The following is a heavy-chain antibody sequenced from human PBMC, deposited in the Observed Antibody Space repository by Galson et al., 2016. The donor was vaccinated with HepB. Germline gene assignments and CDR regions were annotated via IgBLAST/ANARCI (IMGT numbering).Heavy chain of an antibody. CDR2: MNGSGGSA. V-gene: IGHV3-23*01. Sequence: LRLSCAASGFTFSSYAMTWVRQAPGKGLEWVSDMNGSGGSAYYADSVKGRFTISRDTSKNTLYLRMNSLTVEDTAVYYCARERYFDPKVYFDYWGQGILVIVSS. J-gene: IGHJ4*02. D-gene: IGHD3-9*01. CDR1: GFTFSSYA. CDR3: ARERYFDPKVYFDY.